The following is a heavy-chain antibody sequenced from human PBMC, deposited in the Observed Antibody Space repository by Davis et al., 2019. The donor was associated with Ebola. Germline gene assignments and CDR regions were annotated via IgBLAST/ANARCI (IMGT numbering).Heavy chain of an antibody. CDR3: ARHTMLNY. Sequence: SLKISCAASGFTFDDYAMHWVRQAPGKGLEWVSGISWNSGSIGYADSVKGRFTISRDNSKNTLYLQMNSLRAEDTAVYYCARHTMLNYWGQGTLVTVSS. CDR2: ISWNSGSI. D-gene: IGHD2-8*01. J-gene: IGHJ4*02. V-gene: IGHV3-9*01. CDR1: GFTFDDYA.